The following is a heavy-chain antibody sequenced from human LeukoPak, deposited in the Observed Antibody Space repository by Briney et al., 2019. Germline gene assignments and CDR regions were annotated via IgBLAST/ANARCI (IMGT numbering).Heavy chain of an antibody. CDR2: IYSGGST. CDR3: ARVALGSYNWFDP. CDR1: GFIVSSNY. D-gene: IGHD3-10*01. Sequence: PGGSLRLSCAASGFIVSSNYMSWVRQAPGKGLEWVSVIYSGGSTYYADSVKGRFTISRDNSKNTLYLQMNSLRAEDTAVYYCARVALGSYNWFDPWGQGTLVTVSS. V-gene: IGHV3-53*01. J-gene: IGHJ5*02.